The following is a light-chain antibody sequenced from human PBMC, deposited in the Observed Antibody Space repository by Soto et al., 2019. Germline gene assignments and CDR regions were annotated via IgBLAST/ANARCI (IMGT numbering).Light chain of an antibody. CDR1: SSDVGAYDY. Sequence: QSALTQPASVSGSPGQSITISCTGPSSDVGAYDYVSWYQQHPDKAPKLMIYEVSNRPSGVSNRFSGSKSVNTATLTISGLQAEDEADYYCSSYTSSSTRVFGTGTKVTVL. J-gene: IGLJ1*01. CDR3: SSYTSSSTRV. V-gene: IGLV2-14*03. CDR2: EVS.